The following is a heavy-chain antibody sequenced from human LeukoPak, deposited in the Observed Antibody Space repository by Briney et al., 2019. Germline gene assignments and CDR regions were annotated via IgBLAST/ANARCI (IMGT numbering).Heavy chain of an antibody. CDR2: INPNSGGT. Sequence: ASVKVSCKASGYTFTSYDINWVRQAPGQGLEWMGRINPNSGGTNYAQKFQGRVTMTRDTSISTAYMELSRLRSDDTAVYYCARGYYYDSSGYYSPCFYWGQGTLVTVSS. CDR1: GYTFTSYD. V-gene: IGHV1-2*06. D-gene: IGHD3-22*01. J-gene: IGHJ4*02. CDR3: ARGYYYDSSGYYSPCFY.